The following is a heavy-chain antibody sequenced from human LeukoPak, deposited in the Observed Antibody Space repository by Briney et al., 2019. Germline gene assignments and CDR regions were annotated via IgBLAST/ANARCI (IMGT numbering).Heavy chain of an antibody. CDR3: ARGPGLTGDRGYYFDY. CDR2: MNPNSGNT. Sequence: ASVKVSCKASGYTFTSCDINWVRQATGQGLEWMGWMNPNSGNTGYAQKFQGRVTMTRNTSISTAYMELSSLRSEDTAVYYCARGPGLTGDRGYYFDYWGQGTLVTVSS. CDR1: GYTFTSCD. J-gene: IGHJ4*02. V-gene: IGHV1-8*01. D-gene: IGHD7-27*01.